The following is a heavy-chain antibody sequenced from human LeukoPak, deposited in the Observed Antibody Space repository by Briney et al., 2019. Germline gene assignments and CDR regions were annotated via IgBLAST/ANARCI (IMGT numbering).Heavy chain of an antibody. V-gene: IGHV1-18*01. CDR1: GYTFISNG. J-gene: IGHJ4*02. D-gene: IGHD3-10*01. CDR3: ARSRGVKDY. CDR2: ISAHNGDT. Sequence: ASVKVSCKASGYTFISNGISWVRQAPGQGLESMGWISAHNGDTNYAQKFQGRVTMTTDTSTSTAYMELRSLRSDDTAVYYCARSRGVKDYWGQGTLVTVSS.